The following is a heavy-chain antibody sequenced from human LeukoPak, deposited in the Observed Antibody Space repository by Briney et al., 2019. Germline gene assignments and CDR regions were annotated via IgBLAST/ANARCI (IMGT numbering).Heavy chain of an antibody. J-gene: IGHJ1*01. D-gene: IGHD6-13*01. Sequence: VSVKVSCKASGYTFTSYGISWVRQAPGQGLEWMGWISAYNGNTNYAQKLQGRVTMTTDTSTSTAYMELRSLRSDETAVYYCARDDGYSSSWYGEYFQHWGQGTLVTVSS. CDR1: GYTFTSYG. CDR2: ISAYNGNT. CDR3: ARDDGYSSSWYGEYFQH. V-gene: IGHV1-18*01.